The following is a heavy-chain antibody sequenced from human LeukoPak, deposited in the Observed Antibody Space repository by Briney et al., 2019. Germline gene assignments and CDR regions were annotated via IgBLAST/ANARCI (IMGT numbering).Heavy chain of an antibody. V-gene: IGHV3-48*03. CDR3: VKDTRITMIVVVGGFDI. J-gene: IGHJ3*02. D-gene: IGHD3-22*01. CDR2: ITPRGTTT. Sequence: GGSLRLSCAASGFTFSIYGMNWVRQAPGKGLEWVSYITPRGTTTYYADAVKGRFTISRDNAKNTLYLQMNSLRAEDTAVYYCVKDTRITMIVVVGGFDIWGQGTMVTVSS. CDR1: GFTFSIYG.